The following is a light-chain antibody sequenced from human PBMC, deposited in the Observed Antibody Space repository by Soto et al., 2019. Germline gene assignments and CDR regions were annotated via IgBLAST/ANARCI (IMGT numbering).Light chain of an antibody. CDR2: DAS. Sequence: EILMTQSPATLSVSPGERATLSCRASQSVGSDLAWYQQKPGQAPRLLIYDASNRATGIPARFSGSGSGTDFTLAISSLEPEDFAVYYCQQRSNWPPVTFGGGTKVDIK. J-gene: IGKJ4*01. CDR3: QQRSNWPPVT. V-gene: IGKV3-11*01. CDR1: QSVGSD.